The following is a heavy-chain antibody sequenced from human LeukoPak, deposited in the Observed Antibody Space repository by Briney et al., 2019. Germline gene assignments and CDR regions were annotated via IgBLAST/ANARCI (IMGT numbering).Heavy chain of an antibody. D-gene: IGHD2-15*01. CDR2: ISGSGVRT. V-gene: IGHV3-23*01. J-gene: IGHJ4*02. CDR3: AKRGGFCSGGNCYSHYFDY. Sequence: GGSLRLSCAASGFTFSSYAMSWVRQAPGKGLEWVSGISGSGVRTYYADAVKGRFTISRDNSKNTLYLQMNSLRAEDTAVYYCAKRGGFCSGGNCYSHYFDYWGQGTLVTVSS. CDR1: GFTFSSYA.